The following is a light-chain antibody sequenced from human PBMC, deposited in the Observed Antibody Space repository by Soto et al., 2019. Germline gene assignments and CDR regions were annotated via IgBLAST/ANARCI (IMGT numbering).Light chain of an antibody. Sequence: DIQMTQSPSTLSASVGDRVTITCRASQSISSWLAWYQQKPGKAPKLLIYQASSLQNGVAARFIGSGSGTEFTLTISSLQPDDFATYYCQQVNSYPITFGQGTRIEIK. CDR3: QQVNSYPIT. J-gene: IGKJ5*01. CDR2: QAS. V-gene: IGKV1-5*03. CDR1: QSISSW.